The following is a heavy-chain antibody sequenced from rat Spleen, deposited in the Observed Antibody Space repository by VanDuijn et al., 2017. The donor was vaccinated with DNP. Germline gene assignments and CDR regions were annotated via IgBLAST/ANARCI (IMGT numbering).Heavy chain of an antibody. J-gene: IGHJ2*01. CDR2: ISTSGGST. D-gene: IGHD1-2*01. CDR1: GFTFSSYW. CDR3: TRDYYSSYDY. Sequence: EVQLVETGGGLVQPGRSLKLSCVASGFTFSSYWMYWIRQAPGKGLEWVATISTSGGSTYYRDSVKGRFTISRDNAKSTLYLQMNSLRSEDTATYYCTRDYYSSYDYWGQGVMVTVSS. V-gene: IGHV5-58*01.